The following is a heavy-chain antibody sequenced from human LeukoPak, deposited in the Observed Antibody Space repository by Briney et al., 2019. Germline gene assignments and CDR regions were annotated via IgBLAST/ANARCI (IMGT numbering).Heavy chain of an antibody. CDR3: ARDDYDLWSDLIMILGIYYYGMDV. V-gene: IGHV3-30-3*01. J-gene: IGHJ6*02. D-gene: IGHD3-3*01. CDR2: ISYDGSNK. Sequence: GGSLRLSCAASGFTFSSYAMHWVRQAPGKGLEWVAVISYDGSNKYYADSVKGRFTISRDNSKNTLYLQMNSLRAEDTAVYYCARDDYDLWSDLIMILGIYYYGMDVWGQGTTVTVSS. CDR1: GFTFSSYA.